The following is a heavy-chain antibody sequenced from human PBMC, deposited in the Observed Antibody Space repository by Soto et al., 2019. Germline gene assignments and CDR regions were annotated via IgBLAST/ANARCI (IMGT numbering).Heavy chain of an antibody. Sequence: SETLSLTCTVSGGSISSYYRSWIRQPPGKGLEWIGYIYYSGSTNYNPSLKSRVTVTRDTSISTAYMELSRLRSDDTAVYYCARDFKDGAVAGPRVYYYYGMDVWGQGTTVTVSS. CDR3: ARDFKDGAVAGPRVYYYYGMDV. D-gene: IGHD6-19*01. V-gene: IGHV4-59*01. J-gene: IGHJ6*02. CDR1: GGSISSYY. CDR2: IYYSGST.